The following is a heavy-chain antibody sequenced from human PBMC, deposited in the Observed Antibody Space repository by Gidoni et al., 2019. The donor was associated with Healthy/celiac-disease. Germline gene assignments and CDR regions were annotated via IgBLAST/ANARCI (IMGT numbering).Heavy chain of an antibody. CDR1: GGSFSGYY. CDR2: INHSGST. J-gene: IGHJ5*02. V-gene: IGHV4-34*01. Sequence: QVQLQQWGPGLLQPSETLSLTCAVYGGSFSGYYGSWIRQPPGKGLEWIGEINHSGSTNYNPSLKSRVTISVDTSKNQFSLKLSSVTAADTAVYYCARVAWCSSTSCYLWFDPWGQGTLVTVSS. CDR3: ARVAWCSSTSCYLWFDP. D-gene: IGHD2-2*01.